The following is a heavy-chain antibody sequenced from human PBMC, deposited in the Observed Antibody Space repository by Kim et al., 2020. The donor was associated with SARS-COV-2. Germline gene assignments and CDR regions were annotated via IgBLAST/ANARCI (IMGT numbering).Heavy chain of an antibody. Sequence: GGSLRLSCAASGFTFDDYAMHWVRQAPGKGLEWVSGISWNSGSIGYADSVKGRFTISRDNAKNSLYLQMNSLRAEDTAVYYCAKDSSSWYPLEVWGQGTLVTVSS. CDR2: ISWNSGSI. CDR3: AKDSSSWYPLEV. CDR1: GFTFDDYA. V-gene: IGHV3-9*01. J-gene: IGHJ4*02. D-gene: IGHD6-13*01.